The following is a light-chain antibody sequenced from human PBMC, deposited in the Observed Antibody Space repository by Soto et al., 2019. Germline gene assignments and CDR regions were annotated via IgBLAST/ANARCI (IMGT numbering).Light chain of an antibody. CDR3: QQYNNYSLT. J-gene: IGKJ4*01. Sequence: DIQMTQSPSTLSASVGDRVTITCRSSQSISSWLAWYQQKPGKAPKLLIYKASNLESGVPSRFSGSGSGTEFTLTICSLQPDDFATYYCQQYNNYSLTFGGGTKV. CDR2: KAS. CDR1: QSISSW. V-gene: IGKV1-5*03.